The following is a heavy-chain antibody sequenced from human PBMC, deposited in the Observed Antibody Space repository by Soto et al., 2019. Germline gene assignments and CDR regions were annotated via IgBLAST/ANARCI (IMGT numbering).Heavy chain of an antibody. J-gene: IGHJ4*02. CDR3: ASHRELEIDY. V-gene: IGHV4-39*01. Sequence: QLQLQESGPGLVKPSETLSLTCTVSGGSISSSSYYWGWIRQPPGKGLEWIGSIYYSRSTYCNPSLKSRVTITVDTYKNQLRLKLSSVTAADTAVYYCASHRELEIDYWGQGTLVTVSS. CDR1: GGSISSSSYY. CDR2: IYYSRST. D-gene: IGHD1-1*01.